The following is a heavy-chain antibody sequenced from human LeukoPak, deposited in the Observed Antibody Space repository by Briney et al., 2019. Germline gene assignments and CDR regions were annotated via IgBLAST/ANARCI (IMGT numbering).Heavy chain of an antibody. J-gene: IGHJ5*02. D-gene: IGHD3-10*01. Sequence: SETLSLTCTVSGDSISTNYWTWIRQPPGKGLEWIGYIYDSGSTKYNPSLKSRATISVDTSKNQFSLKLSSVTAADTAVYYCARARSYYGSEDWFDPWGQGTLVTVSS. V-gene: IGHV4-59*01. CDR2: IYDSGST. CDR3: ARARSYYGSEDWFDP. CDR1: GDSISTNY.